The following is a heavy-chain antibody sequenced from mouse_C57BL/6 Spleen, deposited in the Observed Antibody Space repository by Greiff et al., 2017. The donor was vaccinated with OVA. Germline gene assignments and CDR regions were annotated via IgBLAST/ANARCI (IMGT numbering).Heavy chain of an antibody. Sequence: EVKLMESGPGLVKPSQSLSLTCSVTGYSITSGYYWNWNRQFPGNKLEWVGYISYDGSNNYNPSLKNRITITRDTSKNQFCLKLNSVTTEDTATYYCASDSNYEGDYWGQGTSVTVSS. CDR2: ISYDGSN. J-gene: IGHJ4*01. CDR3: ASDSNYEGDY. CDR1: GYSITSGYY. V-gene: IGHV3-6*01. D-gene: IGHD2-5*01.